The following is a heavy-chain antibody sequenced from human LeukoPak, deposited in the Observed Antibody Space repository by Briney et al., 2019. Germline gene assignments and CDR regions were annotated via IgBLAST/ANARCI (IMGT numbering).Heavy chain of an antibody. CDR1: GGSFSGYY. CDR3: GKTDIYFNPIDY. D-gene: IGHD3-9*01. Sequence: SETLSLTCAVYGGSFSGYYWSWIRQPPGKGLEWIGEINHSGSTNYNPSLKSRVTISMDYSKNQFSLKLTSVTAADTAIYYCGKTDIYFNPIDYWGPGSLVTVSS. J-gene: IGHJ4*02. CDR2: INHSGST. V-gene: IGHV4-34*01.